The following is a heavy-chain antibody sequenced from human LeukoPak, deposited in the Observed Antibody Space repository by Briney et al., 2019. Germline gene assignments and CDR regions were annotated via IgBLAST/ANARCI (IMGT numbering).Heavy chain of an antibody. D-gene: IGHD6-13*01. CDR3: ARVGHSSSWPFDY. CDR1: GYSISSGYY. CDR2: IYHSGST. Sequence: PSETLSLTCTVSGYSISSGYYWGWIRQPPGKGLEWIGSIYHSGSTYYNPSLKSRVTISVDTSKNQFSLKLSSVTAADTAVYYCARVGHSSSWPFDYWGQGTLVTVSS. J-gene: IGHJ4*02. V-gene: IGHV4-38-2*02.